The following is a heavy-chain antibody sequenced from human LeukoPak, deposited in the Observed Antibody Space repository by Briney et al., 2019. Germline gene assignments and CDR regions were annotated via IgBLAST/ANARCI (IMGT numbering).Heavy chain of an antibody. Sequence: SETLCLTRAVYGGSFSGYYWSWIRQPPGKGLEWIGEINHSGSTNYNPSLKSRVTISVDTSKNQFSLKLSYVTAADTAVYYCARIGGENSGGFDYWGQGTLVTVSS. V-gene: IGHV4-34*01. CDR1: GGSFSGYY. J-gene: IGHJ4*02. D-gene: IGHD3-10*01. CDR3: ARIGGENSGGFDY. CDR2: INHSGST.